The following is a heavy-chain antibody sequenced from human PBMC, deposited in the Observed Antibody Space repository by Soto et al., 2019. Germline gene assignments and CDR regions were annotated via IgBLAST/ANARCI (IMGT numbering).Heavy chain of an antibody. CDR3: ARDNPPTGYYDYVWGSYRYSFDY. D-gene: IGHD3-16*02. CDR1: DYSISSGYY. Sequence: SETLSLTCAVSDYSISSGYYWGWIRQPPGKGLEWIGSIYHSGSTYYNPSLKSRVTISVDTSKNQFSLKLSSVTAADTAVYYCARDNPPTGYYDYVWGSYRYSFDYWGQGTLVTVSS. V-gene: IGHV4-38-2*02. CDR2: IYHSGST. J-gene: IGHJ4*02.